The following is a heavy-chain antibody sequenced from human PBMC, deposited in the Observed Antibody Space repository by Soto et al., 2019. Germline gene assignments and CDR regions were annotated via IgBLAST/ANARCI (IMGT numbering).Heavy chain of an antibody. CDR2: TYYRSRWYS. J-gene: IGHJ6*02. CDR1: GDTVSSNSVA. D-gene: IGHD2-15*01. Sequence: PSQTLSLTCVGSGDTVSSNSVAWNWGRQSPSRGLEWLGRTYYRSRWYSEYAVSVRSRIDINADTSKNQVSLQLNSVTPEDTAVYYCARSEEDSDYYYYGMDVWGQGTTVTVSS. CDR3: ARSEEDSDYYYYGMDV. V-gene: IGHV6-1*01.